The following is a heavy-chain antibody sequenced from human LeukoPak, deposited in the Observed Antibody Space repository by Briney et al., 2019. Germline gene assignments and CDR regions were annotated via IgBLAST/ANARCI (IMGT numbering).Heavy chain of an antibody. Sequence: SETLSLTCTVSGGSVSSGNYFWSWIRQPPGKGLEWIGYTYYSGSTKYNPSLQSRVTISVDTSKNQFSLRLSSVSAADTAVYYCARDLSGNYGMDVWGQGTTVTVSS. CDR2: TYYSGST. V-gene: IGHV4-61*01. CDR1: GGSVSSGNYF. CDR3: ARDLSGNYGMDV. D-gene: IGHD3-16*02. J-gene: IGHJ6*02.